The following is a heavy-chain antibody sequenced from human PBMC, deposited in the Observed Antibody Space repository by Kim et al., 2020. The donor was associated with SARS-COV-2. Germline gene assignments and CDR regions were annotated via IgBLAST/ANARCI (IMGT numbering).Heavy chain of an antibody. Sequence: SETLSLTCAVSGGSFSGYYRSWIRQPPGKGLEWIGEINHSGSTNYNPSLKSRVTISVDMSKNQFSLKLSSVTAADTAVYYCARGPYYDSSGYPRRGVHWFDYWGQGTLVTVSS. CDR3: ARGPYYDSSGYPRRGVHWFDY. CDR1: GGSFSGYY. CDR2: INHSGST. V-gene: IGHV4-34*01. J-gene: IGHJ4*02. D-gene: IGHD3-22*01.